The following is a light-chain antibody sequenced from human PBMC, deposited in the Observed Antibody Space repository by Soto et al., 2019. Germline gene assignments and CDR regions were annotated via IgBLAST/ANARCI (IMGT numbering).Light chain of an antibody. J-gene: IGKJ2*01. Sequence: EIVMTQPPATLSVSPGERATLSCRASQSVSSNLAWFQQTPGQAPRLLIYGASTRATGIPARFSGSGSGTEFTLTISSLQSEDFAVYYCQQYNNWPPYTFGQGTKLEIK. CDR3: QQYNNWPPYT. CDR2: GAS. CDR1: QSVSSN. V-gene: IGKV3-15*01.